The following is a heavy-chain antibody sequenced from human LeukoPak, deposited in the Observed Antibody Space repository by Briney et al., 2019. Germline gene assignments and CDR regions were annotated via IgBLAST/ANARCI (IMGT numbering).Heavy chain of an antibody. CDR3: ARDGTPIYSSGLVYLDV. D-gene: IGHD6-25*01. Sequence: GGSLRLSCAASGFSFSSYEMNWVRQAPGKGLEWISYISASGTLTRYADSVEGRFTISRDNAKNSLYLQMNSLRGEDTAVYYCARDGTPIYSSGLVYLDVWGKGTTVTIFS. CDR2: ISASGTLT. V-gene: IGHV3-48*03. CDR1: GFSFSSYE. J-gene: IGHJ6*04.